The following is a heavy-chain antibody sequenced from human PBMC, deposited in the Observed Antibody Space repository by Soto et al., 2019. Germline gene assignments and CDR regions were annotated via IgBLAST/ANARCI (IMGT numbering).Heavy chain of an antibody. J-gene: IGHJ6*02. D-gene: IGHD3-10*01. Sequence: EVQLVESGGGLVQPGGSLRLSCAASGSTFSSYWMSWVRQAPGKGLERVANIKPDASEKYYVDSLKGRFTISRDNAKNSLFLQMNSLRAEDTAVYYCARSGQPGYFYYGMDVWSQGTTVTVAS. CDR1: GSTFSSYW. CDR2: IKPDASEK. CDR3: ARSGQPGYFYYGMDV. V-gene: IGHV3-7*05.